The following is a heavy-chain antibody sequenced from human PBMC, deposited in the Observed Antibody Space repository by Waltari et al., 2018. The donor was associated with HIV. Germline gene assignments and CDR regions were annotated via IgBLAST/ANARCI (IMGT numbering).Heavy chain of an antibody. CDR3: ARRESSGWDY. V-gene: IGHV5-51*01. J-gene: IGHJ4*02. CDR2: IDPGDSET. CDR1: GYRFSSYW. D-gene: IGHD3-22*01. Sequence: EVQLVQSGAEVKKPGESLKISCQASGYRFSSYWIGWVRQMPGKGLEWMGIIDPGDSETRYSPSFQGRVSISGDKSISTAYLQWSSLKASDSAMYYCARRESSGWDYWCQGTLVTVSS.